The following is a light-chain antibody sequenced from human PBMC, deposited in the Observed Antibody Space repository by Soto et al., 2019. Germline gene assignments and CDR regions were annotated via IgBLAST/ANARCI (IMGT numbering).Light chain of an antibody. CDR2: EVT. CDR3: SSYRSTSVYV. Sequence: SVLTQPASVSESPGQSITISCTGTSNDVAGYNYVSWYQQYPGKAPKLMIYEVTHRPSGVSNRFAGSKSSNTASLTISGLQAEDEANYYCSSYRSTSVYVFGTGAKVTVL. CDR1: SNDVAGYNY. J-gene: IGLJ1*01. V-gene: IGLV2-14*01.